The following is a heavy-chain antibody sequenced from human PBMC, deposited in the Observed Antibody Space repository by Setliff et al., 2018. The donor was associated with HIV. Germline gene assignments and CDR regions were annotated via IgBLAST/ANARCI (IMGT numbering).Heavy chain of an antibody. Sequence: SLRLSCAASGFTVSSNYMSWVRQAPGKGLEWVSVIYGGGTTHYADSVKGRFTISRDNSKNTVYLQMNSLRVEDTAVYYCAREGLGSEYFDYWGQGTLVTVSS. CDR2: IYGGGTT. CDR3: AREGLGSEYFDY. D-gene: IGHD3-9*01. CDR1: GFTVSSNY. V-gene: IGHV3-66*02. J-gene: IGHJ4*02.